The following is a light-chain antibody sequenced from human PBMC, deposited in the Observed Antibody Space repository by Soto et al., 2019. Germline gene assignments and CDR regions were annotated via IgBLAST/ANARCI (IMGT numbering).Light chain of an antibody. CDR3: QVWDSSSDHVG. Sequence: SYELTQPPSVSVAPGKTARITCGGNNIGSKSVHWYQQKPGQAPVLVIYYDSDRPSGIPERFSGSNSGNTATLTISRVEAGDEADYYGQVWDSSSDHVGFGGGTKLTVL. V-gene: IGLV3-21*04. CDR2: YDS. J-gene: IGLJ2*01. CDR1: NIGSKS.